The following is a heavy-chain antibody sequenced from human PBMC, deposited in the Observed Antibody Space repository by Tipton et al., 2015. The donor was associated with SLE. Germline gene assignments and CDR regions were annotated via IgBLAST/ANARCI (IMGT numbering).Heavy chain of an antibody. V-gene: IGHV4-59*01. CDR3: ARAVRAGYFDL. D-gene: IGHD6-19*01. J-gene: IGHJ2*01. Sequence: GLVKPSETLSLTCAVYGGSFSGYYWSWIRQPPGKGLEWIGYIYYSGSTNYNPSLKSRVTISVDTSKNQFSLKLSSVTAADTAVYYCARAVRAGYFDLWGRGTLVTVSS. CDR1: GGSFSGYY. CDR2: IYYSGST.